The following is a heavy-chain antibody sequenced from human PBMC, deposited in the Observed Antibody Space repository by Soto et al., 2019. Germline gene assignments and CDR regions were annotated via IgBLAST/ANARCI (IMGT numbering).Heavy chain of an antibody. CDR3: ARQMVGYSGYDYVGYYYYGMDV. J-gene: IGHJ6*02. V-gene: IGHV5-51*01. Sequence: PGESLKISCKGSGYSFTSYWIGWVRQMPGKGLEWMGIIYPGDSDTRYSPSFQGQVTISADKSISTAYLQWSSLKASDTAMYYCARQMVGYSGYDYVGYYYYGMDVWGQGTTVTVSS. CDR2: IYPGDSDT. D-gene: IGHD5-12*01. CDR1: GYSFTSYW.